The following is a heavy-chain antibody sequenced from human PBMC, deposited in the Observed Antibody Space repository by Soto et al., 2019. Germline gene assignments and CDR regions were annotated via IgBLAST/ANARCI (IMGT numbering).Heavy chain of an antibody. CDR2: IKQDESEK. V-gene: IGHV3-7*01. J-gene: IGHJ4*02. Sequence: EVQLVESGGGLVQPGGSLRISCTVSGFSFSSYWMSWVRQAPGKRLEWVASIKQDESEKYYVDSVKGRFTISRDNVDDSLFLQMNSLSADDTAVYFCVRDVAFDYVNWGQGTLVTVSS. D-gene: IGHD3-16*01. CDR1: GFSFSSYW. CDR3: VRDVAFDYVN.